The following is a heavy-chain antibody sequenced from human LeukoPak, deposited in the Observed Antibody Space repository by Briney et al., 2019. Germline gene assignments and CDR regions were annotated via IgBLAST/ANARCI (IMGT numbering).Heavy chain of an antibody. J-gene: IGHJ3*02. CDR1: GFTFSSYA. D-gene: IGHD3-22*01. CDR2: ISGSGGST. V-gene: IGHV3-23*01. Sequence: PGGSLRLSCAASGFTFSSYAMSWVRQAPGKGLEWVSAISGSGGSTYYADSVRGRFTISRDNSKNTLYLQMNSLRAEDTAVYYCARAFYDSSGSDAFDIWGQGTMVTVSS. CDR3: ARAFYDSSGSDAFDI.